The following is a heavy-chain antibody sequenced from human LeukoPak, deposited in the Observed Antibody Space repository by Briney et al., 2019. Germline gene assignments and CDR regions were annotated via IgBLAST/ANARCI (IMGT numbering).Heavy chain of an antibody. CDR1: GGSISSYY. D-gene: IGHD5-24*01. CDR3: ARDRVEMATISNYYHCMDV. Sequence: SGTLCLTCTVSGGSISSYYWSWIRQPAGKGLEWIGRIYTSGRTNYNPSLKSRVTMSVDTSKNQFSLKLSSVTAAGTAVYYCARDRVEMATISNYYHCMDVWGKGSTVTVSS. CDR2: IYTSGRT. V-gene: IGHV4-4*07. J-gene: IGHJ6*03.